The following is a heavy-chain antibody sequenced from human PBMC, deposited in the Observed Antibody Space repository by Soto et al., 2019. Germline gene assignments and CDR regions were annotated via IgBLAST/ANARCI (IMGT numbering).Heavy chain of an antibody. Sequence: SQTLSRTSAISGASVSIDTASWNWIRQSPSRCLEWLGRTYFRSKWYNDYAVSVKSRIIINPDTSNNQFSLQLNSVTPEDTAVYFCAKGDNLGPKTGYAFDPWGQGIMVTVSS. CDR1: GASVSIDTAS. V-gene: IGHV6-1*01. J-gene: IGHJ5*02. D-gene: IGHD5-12*01. CDR2: TYFRSKWYN. CDR3: AKGDNLGPKTGYAFDP.